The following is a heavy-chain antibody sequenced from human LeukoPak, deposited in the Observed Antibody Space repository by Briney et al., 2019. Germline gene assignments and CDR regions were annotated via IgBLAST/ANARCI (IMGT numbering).Heavy chain of an antibody. CDR2: INPNSGGT. Sequence: GASVKVSCKASGYTFTGYYMNWVRQAPGQGLEGMGWINPNSGGTKYAQKFQGRVTMTTDTSISTAYVELSRLRSDDTAVYYCFSGSGSVWFDPWGQGTLVTVSS. J-gene: IGHJ5*02. CDR1: GYTFTGYY. D-gene: IGHD3-10*01. V-gene: IGHV1-2*02. CDR3: FSGSGSVWFDP.